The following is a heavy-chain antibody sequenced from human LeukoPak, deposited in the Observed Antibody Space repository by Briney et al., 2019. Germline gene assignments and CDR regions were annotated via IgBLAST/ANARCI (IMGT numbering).Heavy chain of an antibody. D-gene: IGHD4-17*01. Sequence: GGSLRLSCAASGFTFSSYGMHWVRQAPGKGLEWVAVIWYDGSNKYYADSVKGRFTISRDNSKNTLYLQMNSLRAEDTAVYYCAREPTEPGTTGDVWGQGTMVTVSS. CDR1: GFTFSSYG. CDR3: AREPTEPGTTGDV. J-gene: IGHJ3*01. V-gene: IGHV3-33*01. CDR2: IWYDGSNK.